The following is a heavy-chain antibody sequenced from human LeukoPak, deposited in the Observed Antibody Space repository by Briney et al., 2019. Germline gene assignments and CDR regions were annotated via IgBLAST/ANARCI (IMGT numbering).Heavy chain of an antibody. CDR3: ARGGHHDSSGYYFRTFDY. V-gene: IGHV1-69*13. D-gene: IGHD3-22*01. Sequence: SVKVSCKASGGTFISYAISWVRQAPGQGLEWMGGIIPIFGTANYAQKFQGRVTITADESTSTAYMELSSLRSEDTAVYYCARGGHHDSSGYYFRTFDYWGQGTQVTVSS. CDR1: GGTFISYA. J-gene: IGHJ4*02. CDR2: IIPIFGTA.